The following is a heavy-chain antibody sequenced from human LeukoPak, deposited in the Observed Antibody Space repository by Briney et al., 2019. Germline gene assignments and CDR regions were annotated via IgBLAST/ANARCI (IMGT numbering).Heavy chain of an antibody. CDR1: GGSFSGYY. V-gene: IGHV4-34*01. CDR2: INHSGST. CDR3: ARYGDSAMGPIDY. Sequence: SEALSLTCAVYGGSFSGYYWSWIRQPPGKGLEWIGEINHSGSTNYNPSLKSRVTISVDTSKNQFSLKLSSVTAADTAVYYCARYGDSAMGPIDYWGQGTLVTVSS. D-gene: IGHD5-18*01. J-gene: IGHJ4*02.